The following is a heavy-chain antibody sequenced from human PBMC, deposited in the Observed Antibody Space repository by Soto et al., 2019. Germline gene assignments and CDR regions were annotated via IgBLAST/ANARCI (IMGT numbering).Heavy chain of an antibody. CDR1: GDSFTGYY. CDR3: ARDPGGYSYGPYYYYYGMDV. CDR2: INPSGGST. V-gene: IGHV1-46*03. D-gene: IGHD5-18*01. Sequence: ASVKLSCKACGDSFTGYYMHWVRQAPKQGLEWMGIINPSGGSTSYAQKFQGRVTMTRDTSTSTVYMELSSLRSEDTAVYYCARDPGGYSYGPYYYYYGMDVWGQGTTVTVSS. J-gene: IGHJ6*02.